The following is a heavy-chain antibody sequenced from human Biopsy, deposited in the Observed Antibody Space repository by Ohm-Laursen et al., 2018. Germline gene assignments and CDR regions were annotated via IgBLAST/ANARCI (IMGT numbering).Heavy chain of an antibody. Sequence: SVKVSCKASGGTFINYAISWVRQAPGQGLEWLGGIIPVSDTANYAQKFQGRVTITADKPTSTAYMELSSLRSEDTALYYCASSSYCGRTTCYQNYGMDVWGQGTTVTVSS. D-gene: IGHD2-2*01. V-gene: IGHV1-69*06. CDR1: GGTFINYA. J-gene: IGHJ6*01. CDR2: IIPVSDTA. CDR3: ASSSYCGRTTCYQNYGMDV.